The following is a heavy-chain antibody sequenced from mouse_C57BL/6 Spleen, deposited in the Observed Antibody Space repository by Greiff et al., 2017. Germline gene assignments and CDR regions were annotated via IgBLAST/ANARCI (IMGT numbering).Heavy chain of an antibody. CDR3: ASYGSSPYYAMDY. Sequence: QVQLQQSGAELVKPGASVKMSCKASGYTFTSYWITWVKQRPGQGLEWIGDIYPGSGSTNYNEKFKSKATLTVDTSSSTAYMQLSSLTSEDSAVYYCASYGSSPYYAMDYWGQGTSVTVSS. CDR1: GYTFTSYW. V-gene: IGHV1-55*01. CDR2: IYPGSGST. J-gene: IGHJ4*01. D-gene: IGHD1-1*01.